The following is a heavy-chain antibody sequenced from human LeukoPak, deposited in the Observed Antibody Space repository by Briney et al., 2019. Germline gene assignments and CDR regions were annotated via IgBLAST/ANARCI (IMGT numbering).Heavy chain of an antibody. CDR2: INHSGST. Sequence: SETLSLTCAVYGGSFSGYYWSWIRQPPGKGLEWIGEINHSGSTNYNPSLKSRVTISVDTPKNQFSLKLSSVTAADTAVYYCARHRIEGYYGMDAWGQGTTVTVSS. CDR3: ARHRIEGYYGMDA. J-gene: IGHJ6*02. D-gene: IGHD2-15*01. CDR1: GGSFSGYY. V-gene: IGHV4-34*01.